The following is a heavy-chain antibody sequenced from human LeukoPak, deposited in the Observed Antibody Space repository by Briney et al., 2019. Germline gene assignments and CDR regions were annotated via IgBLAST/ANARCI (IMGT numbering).Heavy chain of an antibody. V-gene: IGHV3-30*14. D-gene: IGHD3-10*01. Sequence: GGSLRLSCAASGFTFSTYAMHWVRQAPGKGLEWVAIISYDGSNKYFVDSVKGRFTISREDAKNSLYLQMNSLRAGDTAVYFCVSARFADYYGSETFYPYFFEYWGQGTLVTVSS. CDR2: ISYDGSNK. CDR3: VSARFADYYGSETFYPYFFEY. J-gene: IGHJ4*02. CDR1: GFTFSTYA.